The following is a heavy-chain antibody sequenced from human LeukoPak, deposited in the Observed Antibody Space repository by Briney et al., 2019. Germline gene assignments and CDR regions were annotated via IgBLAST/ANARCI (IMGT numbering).Heavy chain of an antibody. V-gene: IGHV3-23*01. Sequence: GGSLRLSCAASGFTFSSYAMSWVRQAPGKGLEWVSAISGSGGSTYYADSVKGRFTISRDNSKNTLYLQMNSLRAEDTAVYYCAKGVDIYYYYYGMDVWGQGTTVTVSS. D-gene: IGHD3-9*01. CDR3: AKGVDIYYYYYGMDV. CDR2: ISGSGGST. J-gene: IGHJ6*02. CDR1: GFTFSSYA.